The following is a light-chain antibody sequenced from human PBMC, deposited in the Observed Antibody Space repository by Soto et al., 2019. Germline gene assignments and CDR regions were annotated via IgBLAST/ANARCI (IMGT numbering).Light chain of an antibody. CDR1: QSVSSTY. CDR3: QQQDSSVFT. V-gene: IGKV3-20*01. Sequence: LSRGNTATLSCRASQSVSSTYLAWYQQKPGQAPGLLLYGASNRASGIPDRFAGSGSGTDFTLTISSLQAEDVAVYYCQQQDSSVFTVGQGTLVDIK. CDR2: GAS. J-gene: IGKJ1*01.